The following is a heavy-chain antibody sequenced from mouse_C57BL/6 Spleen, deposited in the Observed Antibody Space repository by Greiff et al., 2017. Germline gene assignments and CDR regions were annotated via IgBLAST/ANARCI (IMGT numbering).Heavy chain of an antibody. CDR3: ARGTSQAIYFEG. Sequence: QVQLQQPGTELVKPGASVKLSCTASGYTFTSYWMHWVKQRPGQGLEWIGNINPSNGGTNYNEKFQGKATLTVDNSSITAYMQLSSLTSEDSAVYYCARGTSQAIYFEGWGKGTTLTVSS. D-gene: IGHD3-2*02. CDR2: INPSNGGT. V-gene: IGHV1-53*01. CDR1: GYTFTSYW. J-gene: IGHJ2*01.